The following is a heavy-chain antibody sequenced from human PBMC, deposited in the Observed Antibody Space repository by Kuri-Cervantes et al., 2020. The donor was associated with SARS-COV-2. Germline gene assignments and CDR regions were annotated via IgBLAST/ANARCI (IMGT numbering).Heavy chain of an antibody. CDR1: RDTFTTFG. J-gene: IGHJ4*02. CDR3: ARDVGYGGSSELDITYLDF. D-gene: IGHD4-23*01. Sequence: SVKVSCKASRDTFTTFGFSWVRQAPGQGLEWMGWIIPFCGTPSYAQRFEGRVTITADEPTRTVYMEMSRLTLDDTAVYFCARDVGYGGSSELDITYLDFWGQGTLVTVSS. V-gene: IGHV1-69*13. CDR2: IIPFCGTP.